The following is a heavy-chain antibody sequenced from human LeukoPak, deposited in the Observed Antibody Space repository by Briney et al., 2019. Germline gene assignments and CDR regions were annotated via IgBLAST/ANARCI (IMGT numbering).Heavy chain of an antibody. CDR2: ISGSGGDT. V-gene: IGHV3-23*01. D-gene: IGHD4-17*01. J-gene: IGHJ4*02. Sequence: QTGGSLRLSCAASGFPFSTYAMSWVRQAPGKGLEWVSVISGSGGDTYYADSVKGRFTISGDNSKNTVYLQMNSLRAEDTALYYCAKVGVYGDYYFDYWGQGTLVTVSS. CDR3: AKVGVYGDYYFDY. CDR1: GFPFSTYA.